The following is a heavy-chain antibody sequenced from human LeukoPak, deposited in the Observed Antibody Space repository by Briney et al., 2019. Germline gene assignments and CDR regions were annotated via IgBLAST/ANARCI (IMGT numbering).Heavy chain of an antibody. V-gene: IGHV3-53*01. J-gene: IGHJ2*01. D-gene: IGHD2-15*01. Sequence: GGSLRLSCAASGFTVSSNYMTWVRQAPGKGLEWVSVIYSGGSTYYADSVKGRFTISRDNSKNTLYLQMINLRAEDTPVYYCARGGYCSGGSCYSLYFDLWGRGTLVTVSS. CDR3: ARGGYCSGGSCYSLYFDL. CDR1: GFTVSSNY. CDR2: IYSGGST.